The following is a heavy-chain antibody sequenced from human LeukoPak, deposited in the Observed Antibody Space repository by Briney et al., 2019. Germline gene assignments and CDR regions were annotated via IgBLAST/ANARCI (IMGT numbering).Heavy chain of an antibody. Sequence: SVKVSCKASGGTFSSYAISWVRQAPGQGLEWMGGIIPIFGTANYAQKSQGRVTITADESTSTAYMELSSLRSEDTAVYYCARDKTTDYYGSGSLDYWGQGTLVTVSS. V-gene: IGHV1-69*01. D-gene: IGHD3-10*01. J-gene: IGHJ4*02. CDR2: IIPIFGTA. CDR1: GGTFSSYA. CDR3: ARDKTTDYYGSGSLDY.